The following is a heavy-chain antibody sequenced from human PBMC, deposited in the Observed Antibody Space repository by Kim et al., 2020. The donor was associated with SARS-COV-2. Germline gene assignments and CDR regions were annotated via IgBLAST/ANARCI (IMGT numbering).Heavy chain of an antibody. Sequence: GGSLRLSCAASGFTLSTFGIHWVRQAPGKGLEWVAMISHHGTAAYYLDSVKGRFTISRDTSKNTVYLQMNTLRGEDAAVYFCARDWGGSGWYNWFDPWG. V-gene: IGHV3-33*05. J-gene: IGHJ5*02. D-gene: IGHD6-19*01. CDR2: ISHHGTAA. CDR1: GFTLSTFG. CDR3: ARDWGGSGWYNWFDP.